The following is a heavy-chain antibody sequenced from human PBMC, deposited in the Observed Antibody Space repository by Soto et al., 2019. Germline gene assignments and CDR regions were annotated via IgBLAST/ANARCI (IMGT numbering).Heavy chain of an antibody. CDR2: ISYDGSNK. V-gene: IGHV3-30*03. CDR3: ARFRRGYSGPYFDY. J-gene: IGHJ4*02. D-gene: IGHD5-12*01. Sequence: PGGSLRLSCAASGFTFSSYGMHWVRQAPGKGLEWVAVISYDGSNKYYADSVKGRFTISRDNSKNTLYLQMNSLRAEDTAVYYCARFRRGYSGPYFDYWGQGTLVTVSS. CDR1: GFTFSSYG.